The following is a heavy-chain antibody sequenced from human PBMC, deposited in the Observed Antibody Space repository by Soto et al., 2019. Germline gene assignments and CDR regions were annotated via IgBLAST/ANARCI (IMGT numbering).Heavy chain of an antibody. V-gene: IGHV3-74*01. CDR3: ATLNSFGSDY. Sequence: PGGSLRLSCAASGFTFSNFWMHWVRQAPGKGLVWVSRIYSDGSGTTYADSVKGRFTISRDNDKSTLYLQMNSLRAEDTAVYYCATLNSFGSDYWGRGTLVTVSS. D-gene: IGHD5-18*01. CDR2: IYSDGSGT. CDR1: GFTFSNFW. J-gene: IGHJ4*02.